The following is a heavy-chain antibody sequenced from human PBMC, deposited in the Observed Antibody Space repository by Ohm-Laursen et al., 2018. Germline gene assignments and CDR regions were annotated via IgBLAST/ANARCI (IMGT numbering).Heavy chain of an antibody. D-gene: IGHD3-22*01. CDR1: GFTFSDYY. V-gene: IGHV3-11*01. J-gene: IGHJ4*02. Sequence: SLRLSCAASGFTFSDYYMSWTRQGPGKGLEWVSYISSSGSTIYYADSVKGRFTISRDNAKNSLYLQMNSLRAEDTAVYYCARDRTYYSDSSGYLVYWGQGTLVTVSS. CDR2: ISSSGSTI. CDR3: ARDRTYYSDSSGYLVY.